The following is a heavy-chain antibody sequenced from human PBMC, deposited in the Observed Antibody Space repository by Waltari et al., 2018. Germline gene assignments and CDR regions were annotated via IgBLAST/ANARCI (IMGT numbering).Heavy chain of an antibody. CDR2: IRHTGDT. D-gene: IGHD6-19*01. V-gene: IGHV4-59*08. J-gene: IGHJ4*03. Sequence: QVQLQESGPGLVKSSETLSLTCTVSGVSVSGYFWNWLRQAPGKGPEWIGYIRHTGDTKLNPSLKSRVTMSVDTSRNDFSLRLSSVTAADTAVYYCALWESGWRAFRFWGQGTLGTVSS. CDR1: GVSVSGYF. CDR3: ALWESGWRAFRF.